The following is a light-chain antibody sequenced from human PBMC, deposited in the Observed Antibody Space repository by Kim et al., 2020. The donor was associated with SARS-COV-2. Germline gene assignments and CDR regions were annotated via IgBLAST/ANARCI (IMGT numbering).Light chain of an antibody. CDR3: NSRDSNDNVV. Sequence: SSELTQDSAVSVALGQTVRITCQGDSLRSYYATWYQQKPGRAPILVIYGKNNRPSGIPDRFSGSSSGNTASLTITGTQAGDEADYYCNSRDSNDNVVFGGGTQLTVL. CDR2: GKN. CDR1: SLRSYY. J-gene: IGLJ3*02. V-gene: IGLV3-19*01.